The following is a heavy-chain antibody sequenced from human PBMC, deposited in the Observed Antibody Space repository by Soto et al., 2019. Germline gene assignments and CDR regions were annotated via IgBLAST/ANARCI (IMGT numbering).Heavy chain of an antibody. V-gene: IGHV3-23*01. CDR2: ISGSGGST. D-gene: IGHD1-26*01. CDR1: AFTFSSYA. Sequence: PGGSLRLSCAASAFTFSSYAMSWVRQAPGKGLEWVSAISGSGGSTYYADSVKGRFTISRDNSKNTLYLQMNSLRAEDTVVYYCAKGGAVGASSYYYYGMDVWGQGTTVTVS. J-gene: IGHJ6*02. CDR3: AKGGAVGASSYYYYGMDV.